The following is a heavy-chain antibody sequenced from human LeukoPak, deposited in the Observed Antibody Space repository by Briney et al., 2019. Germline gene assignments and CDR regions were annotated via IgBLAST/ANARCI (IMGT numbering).Heavy chain of an antibody. Sequence: ASVKVSCKASGDTFSSSAISRVRQAPGQGLEWMGKIILPLDITNYAQQFQGGVTITTDKSTDTVFLELSSLRSQDTAVYYCARSSVTGHFDFWGQGTLVTVSS. CDR2: IILPLDIT. CDR1: GDTFSSSA. V-gene: IGHV1-69*04. CDR3: ARSSVTGHFDF. J-gene: IGHJ4*02. D-gene: IGHD6-19*01.